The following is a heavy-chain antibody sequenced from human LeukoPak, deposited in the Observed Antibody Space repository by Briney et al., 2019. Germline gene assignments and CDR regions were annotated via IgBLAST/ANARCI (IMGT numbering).Heavy chain of an antibody. CDR3: AKGPFTMVRGVITTVYLDY. V-gene: IGHV3-23*01. CDR1: GFTFSSYA. D-gene: IGHD3-10*01. CDR2: ISGSGGST. J-gene: IGHJ4*02. Sequence: GGSLRLSCAASGFTFSSYAMSWVRQAPGKGLEWVSAISGSGGSTYYADSVKGRFTISRDNSKNTLYLQMNSLRAEDTAVYYCAKGPFTMVRGVITTVYLDYWGQGTLVTVSS.